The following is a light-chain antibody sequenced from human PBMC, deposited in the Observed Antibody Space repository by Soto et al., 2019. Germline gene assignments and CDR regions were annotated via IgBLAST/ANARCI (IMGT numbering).Light chain of an antibody. CDR3: QQTYNVPRT. V-gene: IGKV1-39*01. CDR1: QTINKY. CDR2: AAS. J-gene: IGKJ2*02. Sequence: DIQMTQSPSSLSASIGDRVTITCRASQTINKYLNWYQQKPGDAPKILIYAASTLQSGVPSRFSGSGSGTDFTLSINGLQPEDFATYFCQQTYNVPRTFGQGTKLDI.